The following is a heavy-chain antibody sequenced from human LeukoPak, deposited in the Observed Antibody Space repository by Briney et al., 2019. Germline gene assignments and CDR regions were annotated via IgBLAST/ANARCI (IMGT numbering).Heavy chain of an antibody. J-gene: IGHJ4*02. V-gene: IGHV3-7*03. Sequence: PGGSLRLSCAASGFTFSNYWMSWVRQAPGKGLEWVANIRQDGSEKYYVDSVKGRFTISRDNAKNSLFLQINSLRAEDTAVYYCARDVTYYDSGTYSDYWGQGTLVTVSS. CDR2: IRQDGSEK. CDR3: ARDVTYYDSGTYSDY. CDR1: GFTFSNYW. D-gene: IGHD3-10*01.